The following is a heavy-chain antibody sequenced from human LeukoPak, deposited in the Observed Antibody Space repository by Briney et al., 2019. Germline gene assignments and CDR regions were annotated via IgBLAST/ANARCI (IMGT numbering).Heavy chain of an antibody. V-gene: IGHV1-2*02. D-gene: IGHD2-15*01. CDR1: GYTFTGYY. CDR3: ARGLPKYCSGGSCYYYYGMDV. CDR2: INPNSGGT. J-gene: IGHJ6*02. Sequence: ASVKVSCKASGYTFTGYYMHWVRQAPGQGLEWMGWINPNSGGTNYAQKFQGRVTMTRDTSISTAYMELSRLRSDDTAVYYCARGLPKYCSGGSCYYYYGMDVWGQGTTVTVSS.